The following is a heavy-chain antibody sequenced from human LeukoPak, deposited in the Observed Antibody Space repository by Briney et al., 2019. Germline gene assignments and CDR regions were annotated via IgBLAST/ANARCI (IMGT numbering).Heavy chain of an antibody. CDR3: ARAFDSSGWYLTNYYYYYMDV. D-gene: IGHD6-19*01. J-gene: IGHJ6*03. CDR1: GYTFTSYG. CDR2: MNPNSGNT. V-gene: IGHV1-8*02. Sequence: ASVKVSCKASGYTFTSYGISWVRQAPGQGLEWMGWMNPNSGNTGYAQKFQGRVTMTRNTSISTAYMELSSLRSEDTAVYYCARAFDSSGWYLTNYYYYYMDVWGKGTTVTISS.